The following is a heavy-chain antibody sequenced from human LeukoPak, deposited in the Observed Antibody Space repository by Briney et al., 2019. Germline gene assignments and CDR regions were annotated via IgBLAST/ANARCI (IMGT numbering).Heavy chain of an antibody. J-gene: IGHJ4*02. D-gene: IGHD1-26*01. CDR1: GSILSSYS. Sequence: GGSLRLSCAASGSILSSYSMNWVRQAPGKGLEWVSSISSSSSFIYNADSVKGRFTISRDNAKNSLYLQMNSLRAEDTAVYYCASAPSGTTHFDYWGQGTLVTVSS. CDR3: ASAPSGTTHFDY. CDR2: ISSSSSFI. V-gene: IGHV3-21*01.